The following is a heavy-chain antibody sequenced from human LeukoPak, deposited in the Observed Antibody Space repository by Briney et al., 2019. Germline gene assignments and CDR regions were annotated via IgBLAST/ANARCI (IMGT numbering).Heavy chain of an antibody. CDR1: GLTFRTYW. J-gene: IGHJ5*01. CDR3: ATSVPGFGELLDS. CDR2: ISDNGKEK. D-gene: IGHD3-10*01. Sequence: GGSLRLSCTASGLTFRTYWVTWVRQAPGKGLEWVANISDNGKEKYYVDFVKGRFSISRDNAKNSVYLQMNSLRVEDTAIYYCATSVPGFGELLDSWGHGALVTVSS. V-gene: IGHV3-7*03.